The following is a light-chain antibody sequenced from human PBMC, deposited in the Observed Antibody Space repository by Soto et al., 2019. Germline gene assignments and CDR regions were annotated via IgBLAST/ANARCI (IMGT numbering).Light chain of an antibody. CDR2: DSD. CDR3: GAWDSSLRVVV. CDR1: SANIGNNY. Sequence: QSVLTQPPSVSAAPGQKVTISCSGSSANIGNNYVSWYQQLPGTAPKLVIYDSDKRPSEIPDRFSASKSGTSATLDITGLQTGDEADYYCGAWDSSLRVVVFGGGTKLTVL. J-gene: IGLJ2*01. V-gene: IGLV1-51*01.